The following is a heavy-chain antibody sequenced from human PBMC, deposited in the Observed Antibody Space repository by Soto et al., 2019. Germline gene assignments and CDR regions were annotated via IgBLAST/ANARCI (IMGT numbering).Heavy chain of an antibody. V-gene: IGHV3-7*03. Sequence: DVQLEESGGGLVQPGESLRLSCEVSGFTLSMYSMTWVRQAPGKGLEWVAKIPQEGSDGHYVDSVKGRFTISRDNAKKSVYLHMNSLRAEDTAVYYCARVQLILPAHDFFYGSDVWGQGAKVTVSS. J-gene: IGHJ6*02. CDR1: GFTLSMYS. D-gene: IGHD2-21*02. CDR2: IPQEGSDG. CDR3: ARVQLILPAHDFFYGSDV.